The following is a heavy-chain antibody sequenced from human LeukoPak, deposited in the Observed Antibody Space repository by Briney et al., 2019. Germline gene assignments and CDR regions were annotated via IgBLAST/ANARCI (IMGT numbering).Heavy chain of an antibody. CDR1: GGSISSTAYY. D-gene: IGHD6-19*01. V-gene: IGHV4-39*01. Sequence: SETLSLTCTVSGGSISSTAYYWGWIRQPPGKGLEWIGSIYYSGNTYYYPSLKSRVTISVDTSKNQFSLKLSSVTAADTAIYYCARRAAVAARNFDYWGQGTLVTVSS. CDR2: IYYSGNT. J-gene: IGHJ4*02. CDR3: ARRAAVAARNFDY.